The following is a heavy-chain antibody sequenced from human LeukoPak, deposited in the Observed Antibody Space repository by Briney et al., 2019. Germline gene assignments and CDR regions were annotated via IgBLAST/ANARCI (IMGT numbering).Heavy chain of an antibody. Sequence: ASLKVSCKASGYTFTSYGISWVRQSPGQGLEWMGWISAYNGNTNYAQKLQGRVTMTTDTSTSTAYMELRSLRSDDTAVYYCARDIAAAGADYWGQGTLVTVSS. D-gene: IGHD6-13*01. V-gene: IGHV1-18*01. CDR1: GYTFTSYG. CDR2: ISAYNGNT. CDR3: ARDIAAAGADY. J-gene: IGHJ4*02.